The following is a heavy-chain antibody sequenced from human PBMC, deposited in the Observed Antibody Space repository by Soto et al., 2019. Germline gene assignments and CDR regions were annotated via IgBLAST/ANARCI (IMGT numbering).Heavy chain of an antibody. J-gene: IGHJ5*02. V-gene: IGHV1-8*01. CDR2: MNPNSGNT. D-gene: IGHD2-2*01. CDR1: GYTFTSYD. Sequence: QVPLVQSGAEVKKPGASVKVSCKASGYTFTSYDINWVRQATGQGLEWMGWMNPNSGNTGYAQKFQGRVTMTRNTSISTVYIELSSLRSADTSVYYCAGYCSTTSCYAPYNWFDPWGQGTLVTVSS. CDR3: AGYCSTTSCYAPYNWFDP.